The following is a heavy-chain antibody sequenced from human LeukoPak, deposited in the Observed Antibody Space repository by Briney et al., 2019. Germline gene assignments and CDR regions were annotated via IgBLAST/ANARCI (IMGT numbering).Heavy chain of an antibody. D-gene: IGHD2-21*01. CDR3: ARDVMFRRSKVIAIVDV. V-gene: IGHV3-9*01. CDR2: ITWNSGYI. Sequence: GGSLRLSCAASGFTFGNYAKHWVRHAPGKGLEWVSGITWNSGYIGYADSVRGRFTISRDNAKNSLYLQINSLRTEDTALYYCARDVMFRRSKVIAIVDVWGQGTTVTVSS. J-gene: IGHJ6*02. CDR1: GFTFGNYA.